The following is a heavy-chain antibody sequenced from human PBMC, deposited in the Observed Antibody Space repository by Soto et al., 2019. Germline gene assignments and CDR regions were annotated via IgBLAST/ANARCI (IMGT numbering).Heavy chain of an antibody. CDR1: EYSFGDYY. CDR2: INLNDGGT. V-gene: IGHV1-2*02. D-gene: IGHD6-13*01. J-gene: IGHJ4*02. Sequence: RASVKVSCKASEYSFGDYYLHWLRQAPGQGLEWMGWINLNDGGTNYARKFQGRVTMTSDKSIPTVYMELSSLRSDDTAVYYCVRDAPSQQSIFDRWGPGTLVTVSS. CDR3: VRDAPSQQSIFDR.